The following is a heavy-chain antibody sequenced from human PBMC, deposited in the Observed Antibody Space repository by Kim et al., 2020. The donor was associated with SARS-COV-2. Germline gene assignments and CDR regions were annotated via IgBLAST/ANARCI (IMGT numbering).Heavy chain of an antibody. CDR2: FYYSGTT. J-gene: IGHJ3*02. CDR1: GGSVSSTSYY. D-gene: IGHD6-6*01. CDR3: ARALIAAPVLGAFDI. V-gene: IGHV4-61*01. Sequence: SETLSLTCTVSGGSVSSTSYYWSWIRQSPEKGLQWIGFFYYSGTTNHNPSLKSRVTISLDTSKSQFSLKLSSVIAADTAVYYCARALIAAPVLGAFDIWGQGTMVTVSS.